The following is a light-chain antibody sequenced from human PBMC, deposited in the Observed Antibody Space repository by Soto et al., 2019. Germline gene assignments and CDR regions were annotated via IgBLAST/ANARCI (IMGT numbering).Light chain of an antibody. J-gene: IGLJ1*01. V-gene: IGLV2-14*01. CDR3: SSYTSSSRYV. Sequence: QSVLTQPASVSGSPGQSITISCTGTSGDFGTYNYVSWYQQHAGKAPKLIICEVSNRPSGVSNRFSGSKSANTASLTISGLQAEDEADYYCSSYTSSSRYVFGTGTKVTVL. CDR1: SGDFGTYNY. CDR2: EVS.